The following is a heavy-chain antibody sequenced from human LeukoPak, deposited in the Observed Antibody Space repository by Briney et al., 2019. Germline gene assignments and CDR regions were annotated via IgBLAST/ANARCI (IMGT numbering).Heavy chain of an antibody. Sequence: PGGSLRLSCAASGFTFSSYWMSWVRQAPGKGLEWVANTKQDGSEKYYVDSVKGRFTISRDNAKNSLYLQMNTLRAEDTAVYYCARETYDFWSGYADYWGQGTLVTVSS. CDR1: GFTFSSYW. J-gene: IGHJ4*02. V-gene: IGHV3-7*01. CDR3: ARETYDFWSGYADY. CDR2: TKQDGSEK. D-gene: IGHD3-3*01.